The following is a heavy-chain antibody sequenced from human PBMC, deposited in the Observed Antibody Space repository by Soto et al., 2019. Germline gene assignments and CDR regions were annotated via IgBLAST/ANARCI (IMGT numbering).Heavy chain of an antibody. V-gene: IGHV3-23*01. CDR1: GFTFSSHA. CDR3: AKDTRYRPATVTTSYYGMDV. D-gene: IGHD4-4*01. J-gene: IGHJ6*02. Sequence: VGSLRLSCAASGFTFSSHAMSWVRQAPGKGLEWVSAISGSGGSTYYADSVKGRFTISRDNSKNTLYLQMNSLRAEDTAVYYCAKDTRYRPATVTTSYYGMDVWGQGTTVTVSS. CDR2: ISGSGGST.